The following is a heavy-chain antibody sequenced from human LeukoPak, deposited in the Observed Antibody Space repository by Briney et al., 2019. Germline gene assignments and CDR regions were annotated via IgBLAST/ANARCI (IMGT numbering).Heavy chain of an antibody. Sequence: PSETLSLTCAVSGYSISSGYYWGWLRQPPGKGLGWIASMYHTGTTYYNPSLKRRVTIPVDTSKNQFSLGLSSVTAADTAVYYCARLKWGDWFDPWGQGTLVTVSP. CDR2: MYHTGTT. D-gene: IGHD1-26*01. J-gene: IGHJ5*02. CDR3: ARLKWGDWFDP. CDR1: GYSISSGYY. V-gene: IGHV4-38-2*01.